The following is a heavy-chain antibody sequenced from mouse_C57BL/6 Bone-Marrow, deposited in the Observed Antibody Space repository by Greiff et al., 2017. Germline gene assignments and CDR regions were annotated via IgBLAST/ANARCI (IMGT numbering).Heavy chain of an antibody. Sequence: VQLQPSGAELARPGASVKLSCKASGYTFTSYGISWVKQRTGQGLEWIGEIYPRSGNTYYNEKFKGKATLTADKSSSTAYMELRSLTSEDSAVYFCARGDLAWFAYWGQGTLVTVSA. CDR2: IYPRSGNT. J-gene: IGHJ3*01. V-gene: IGHV1-81*01. CDR1: GYTFTSYG. CDR3: ARGDLAWFAY.